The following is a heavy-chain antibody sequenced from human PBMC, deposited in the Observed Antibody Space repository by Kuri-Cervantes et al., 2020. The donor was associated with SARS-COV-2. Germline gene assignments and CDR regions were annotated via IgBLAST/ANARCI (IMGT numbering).Heavy chain of an antibody. CDR2: INPNSGGT. D-gene: IGHD6-19*01. J-gene: IGHJ4*02. V-gene: IGHV1-2*02. Sequence: ASVKVSCKASGYTFTGYYMHWVRQAPGQGLEWMGWINPNSGGTNYAQKFQGRVTMTRDTSISTAYMELSRLRSDDTAVYYCAREEGIAVAGTGFDYWGQGTLVTVSS. CDR3: AREEGIAVAGTGFDY. CDR1: GYTFTGYY.